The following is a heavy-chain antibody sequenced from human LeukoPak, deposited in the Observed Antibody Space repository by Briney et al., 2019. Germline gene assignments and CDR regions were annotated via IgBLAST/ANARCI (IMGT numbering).Heavy chain of an antibody. V-gene: IGHV3-23*01. D-gene: IGHD1-14*01. CDR2: ISGSGGGT. CDR3: ANRPNPFYFDY. J-gene: IGHJ4*02. CDR1: GFPFSSYA. Sequence: GWSLRLSFASSGFPFSSYAMSGVRQARGKGLEWVSAISGSGGGTYYADSVKGRFTISRDNSKNTLFLQMNSLSAEHTAVYYCANRPNPFYFDYWGQGTLVTVSS.